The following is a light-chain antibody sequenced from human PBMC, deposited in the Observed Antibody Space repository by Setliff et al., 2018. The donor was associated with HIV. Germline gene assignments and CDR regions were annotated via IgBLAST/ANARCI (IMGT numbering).Light chain of an antibody. CDR1: SSDVGGYNY. CDR3: CSYAGSRSPYV. CDR2: DVS. Sequence: QSALTQPASVSGSPGQSITISCTGTSSDVGGYNYVSWYQQHPGKAPKLMIYDVSKRPSGVSNRFSGSKSGNTASLTISGLQAEDEADYYCCSYAGSRSPYVFGTGTKVTVL. J-gene: IGLJ1*01. V-gene: IGLV2-23*02.